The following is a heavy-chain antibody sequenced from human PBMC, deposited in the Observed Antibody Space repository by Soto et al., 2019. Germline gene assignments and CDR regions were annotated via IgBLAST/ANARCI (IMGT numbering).Heavy chain of an antibody. V-gene: IGHV1-3*05. CDR1: GYTFTSYA. J-gene: IGHJ4*02. CDR2: INAGYGNT. D-gene: IGHD1-20*01. CDR3: ARPRTYNWNDPFDY. Sequence: QVQLVQSGAEEKKPGASVKVSCKASGYTFTSYAMHWVRQAPGQRLEWMGWINAGYGNTKYSQKFQGRVTITRDTSASTADMELSSLRSEDTAVYYGARPRTYNWNDPFDYWGQGTLVTVSS.